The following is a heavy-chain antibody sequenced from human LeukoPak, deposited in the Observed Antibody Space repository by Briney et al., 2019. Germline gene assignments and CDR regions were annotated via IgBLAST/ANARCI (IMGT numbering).Heavy chain of an antibody. CDR2: ISGSGGST. CDR1: GFTFSSYA. J-gene: IGHJ4*02. D-gene: IGHD2-21*02. CDR3: AKASKPAYCGGDCYSDYYFDY. V-gene: IGHV3-23*01. Sequence: PGGSLRLSCAASGFTFSSYAMSWVRQAPGKGLEWVSAISGSGGSTYYADSVKGRFTISRDNSKNTLYLQMNSLRAVDTAVYYCAKASKPAYCGGDCYSDYYFDYWGQGTLVTVSS.